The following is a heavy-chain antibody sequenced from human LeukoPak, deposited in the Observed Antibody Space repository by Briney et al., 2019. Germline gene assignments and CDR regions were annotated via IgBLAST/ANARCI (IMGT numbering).Heavy chain of an antibody. CDR1: GFTFSSYG. CDR3: ARTYYGSGSYYPLVYGMDV. Sequence: GGSLRLSCAASGFTFSSYGMHWVRQAPGKGLEWVAVIWYDGSNKYYADSVKGRFTISRDNSKNTLYLQMNSLRAEDTAVYYCARTYYGSGSYYPLVYGMDVWGQGTTVTVSS. CDR2: IWYDGSNK. D-gene: IGHD3-10*01. J-gene: IGHJ6*02. V-gene: IGHV3-33*01.